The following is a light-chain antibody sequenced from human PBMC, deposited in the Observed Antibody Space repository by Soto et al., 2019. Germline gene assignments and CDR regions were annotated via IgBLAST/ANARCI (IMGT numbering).Light chain of an antibody. CDR1: QSVTSSY. V-gene: IGKV3-20*01. CDR2: GAS. J-gene: IGKJ2*01. CDR3: QQYGSSPMYA. Sequence: EIVLTQSPGTLSLSPGERATLSCRASQSVTSSYIAWYQQKPGQAPRLLMFGASGRATGIPDRFSGSGSGTDFTLTISRLEPEDFAVYYCQQYGSSPMYAFCQGTKVDIK.